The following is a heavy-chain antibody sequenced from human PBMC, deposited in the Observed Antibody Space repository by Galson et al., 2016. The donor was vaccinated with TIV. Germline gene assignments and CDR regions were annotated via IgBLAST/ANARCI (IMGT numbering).Heavy chain of an antibody. Sequence: SVKVSCKASGYTFTGNYMHWVRQAPGQGLEWMGWLNPKSGDTSYAQKFQDWVNMARDMSISTVYMELSRLRSDDTAVYYCARIVYGSSALDVWGQGTTVTVSS. CDR2: LNPKSGDT. V-gene: IGHV1-2*04. CDR3: ARIVYGSSALDV. J-gene: IGHJ6*02. CDR1: GYTFTGNY. D-gene: IGHD4-17*01.